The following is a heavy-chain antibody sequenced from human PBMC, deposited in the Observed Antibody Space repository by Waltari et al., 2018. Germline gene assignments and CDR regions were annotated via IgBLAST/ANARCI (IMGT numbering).Heavy chain of an antibody. CDR2: INHSGST. CDR1: GGSFSGYY. J-gene: IGHJ4*02. Sequence: QVQLQQWGAGLLKPSETLSLTCAVYGGSFSGYYWSWIRQPPGKGLEWIGEINHSGSTNYHPSLKSRVTISVDTSKNQFSLKLCSVTAADTAVYYCAREVKGCSSTSCYSNFDYWGQGTLVTVSS. CDR3: AREVKGCSSTSCYSNFDY. D-gene: IGHD2-2*02. V-gene: IGHV4-34*01.